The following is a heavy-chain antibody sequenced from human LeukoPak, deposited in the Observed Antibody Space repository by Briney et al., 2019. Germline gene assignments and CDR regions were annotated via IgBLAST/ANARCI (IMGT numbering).Heavy chain of an antibody. CDR3: AKGDRMVDYFDY. J-gene: IGHJ4*02. V-gene: IGHV3-30*18. CDR2: ISYDGSNK. CDR1: GFTFSTYA. D-gene: IGHD1-14*01. Sequence: PGGSLRLSCAASGFTFSTYAMSWVRQAPGKGLEWVAVISYDGSNKYYADSVKGRFTISRDNSKNTLYLQMNSLRAEDTAVYYCAKGDRMVDYFDYWGQGTLVTVSS.